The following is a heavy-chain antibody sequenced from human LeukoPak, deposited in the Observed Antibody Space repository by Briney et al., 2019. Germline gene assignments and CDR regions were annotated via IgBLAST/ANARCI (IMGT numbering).Heavy chain of an antibody. V-gene: IGHV3-30-3*01. CDR3: ARDRSGEQWLVFFDY. CDR1: GFTFSSYA. J-gene: IGHJ4*02. CDR2: ISYDGSNK. Sequence: PGGSLRLSCAASGFTFSSYAMHWVRQAPGEGLEWVAVISYDGSNKYYADSVKGRFTISGDNSKNTLYLQMNSLRAEDTAVYYCARDRSGEQWLVFFDYWGQGTLVTVSS. D-gene: IGHD6-19*01.